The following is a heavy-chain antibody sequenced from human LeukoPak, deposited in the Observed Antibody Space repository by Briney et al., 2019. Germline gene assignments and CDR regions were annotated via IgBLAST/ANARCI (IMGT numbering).Heavy chain of an antibody. CDR3: ARSDEDFEYVWGSYRYPSFRY. CDR2: ISHSGST. J-gene: IGHJ4*02. D-gene: IGHD3-16*02. V-gene: IGHV4-34*01. Sequence: SETLSLTCAVYGGSFSGYYWSWIRQPPGKGLEWIGEISHSGSTNYNPSLKSQVTISEDTSKNQFSLKLSSVTAADTAVYYCARSDEDFEYVWGSYRYPSFRYWGQGTLVTVSS. CDR1: GGSFSGYY.